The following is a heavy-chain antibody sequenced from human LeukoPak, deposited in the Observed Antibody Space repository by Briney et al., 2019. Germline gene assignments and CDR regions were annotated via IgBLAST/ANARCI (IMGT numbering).Heavy chain of an antibody. J-gene: IGHJ3*02. Sequence: SETLSLTCTVSGGSISSSSYYWGWIRQPPGKGLEWIGSIYYSGSTYYNPSLKSRVTISVDTSKNQFSLKLSSVTAADTAVYYCARDPIVGYTSGAFDIWGQGTMVTVSS. CDR1: GGSISSSSYY. CDR2: IYYSGST. D-gene: IGHD5-24*01. V-gene: IGHV4-39*07. CDR3: ARDPIVGYTSGAFDI.